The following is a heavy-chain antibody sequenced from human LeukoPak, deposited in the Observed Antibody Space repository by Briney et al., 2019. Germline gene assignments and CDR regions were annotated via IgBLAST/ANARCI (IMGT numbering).Heavy chain of an antibody. J-gene: IGHJ4*02. V-gene: IGHV1-18*01. CDR3: ARDLGYYYDSSGNDY. CDR2: ISAYYGNT. CDR1: GYTFTSYG. D-gene: IGHD3-22*01. Sequence: GASVKVSCKASGYTFTSYGISWVRHAPGQGLEWMGWISAYYGNTNYAQKLQGRVTMTTDTSTSTAYMELRSLRSDDTAVYYCARDLGYYYDSSGNDYWGQGTLVTVSS.